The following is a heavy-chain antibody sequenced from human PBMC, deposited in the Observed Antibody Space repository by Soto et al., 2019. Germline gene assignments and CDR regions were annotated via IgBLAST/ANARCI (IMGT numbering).Heavy chain of an antibody. CDR3: TRDRVGGSYTMNGAFDI. CDR1: GFTFGDYA. J-gene: IGHJ3*02. V-gene: IGHV3-49*03. D-gene: IGHD1-26*01. CDR2: IRSKAYGGTT. Sequence: GGSLRLSCTASGFTFGDYAMSWFRQAPGKGLEWVGFIRSKAYGGTTEYAASVKGRFTISRDDSKSIAYLQMNSLKTEDTAVYYCTRDRVGGSYTMNGAFDIWGQGTRVTVSS.